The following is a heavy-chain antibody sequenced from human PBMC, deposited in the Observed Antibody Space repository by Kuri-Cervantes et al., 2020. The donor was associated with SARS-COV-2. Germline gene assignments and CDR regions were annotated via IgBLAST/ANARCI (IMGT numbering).Heavy chain of an antibody. CDR2: IYYSGSP. CDR1: GCSISSHY. J-gene: IGHJ5*02. D-gene: IGHD1-14*01. Sequence: SQTLSLTCTVSGCSISSHYWSWVRQPPGKGLEWSGYIYYSGSPNYNPSLKSRVTISVDTSTNQFSLKLSSVTAAETAVYYCAREGISSLAWFDPWGQGTLVTVSS. V-gene: IGHV4-59*11. CDR3: AREGISSLAWFDP.